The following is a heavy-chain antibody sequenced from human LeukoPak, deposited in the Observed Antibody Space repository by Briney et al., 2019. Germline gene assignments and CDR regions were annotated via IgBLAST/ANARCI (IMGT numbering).Heavy chain of an antibody. Sequence: PGGSLRLSCAASGFTCSYFEMNWVRQAPGKGLELVSYISSSGSPKYYADSVKGRFTISRDNAKNSLYLQMNSLTAEDTAIYYCAREGRYYGSGSHRDGFDIWGQGTMVTVSS. J-gene: IGHJ3*02. CDR1: GFTCSYFE. D-gene: IGHD3-10*01. CDR2: ISSSGSPK. CDR3: AREGRYYGSGSHRDGFDI. V-gene: IGHV3-48*03.